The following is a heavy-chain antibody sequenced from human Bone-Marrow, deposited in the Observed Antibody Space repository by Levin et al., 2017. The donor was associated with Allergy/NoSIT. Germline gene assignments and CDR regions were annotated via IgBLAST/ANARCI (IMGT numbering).Heavy chain of an antibody. Sequence: PGESLKISCKASGYTFTGYYMHWVRQAPGQGLEWMGRINPNSGGTNYAQKFQGRVTMTRDTSISTAYMELSRLRSDDTAVYYCASPIAVAGTGDFQHWGQGTLVTVSS. CDR3: ASPIAVAGTGDFQH. CDR1: GYTFTGYY. J-gene: IGHJ1*01. V-gene: IGHV1-2*06. CDR2: INPNSGGT. D-gene: IGHD6-19*01.